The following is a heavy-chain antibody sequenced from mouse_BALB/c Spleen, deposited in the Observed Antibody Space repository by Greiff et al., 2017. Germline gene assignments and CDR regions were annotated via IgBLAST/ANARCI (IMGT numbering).Heavy chain of an antibody. CDR1: GYTFTNYW. CDR3: ARRKYGNYAWFAY. D-gene: IGHD2-10*02. CDR2: IYPGGGYT. Sequence: QVQLKESGAELVRPGTSVKISCKASGYTFTNYWLGWVKQRPGHGLEWIGDIYPGGGYTNYNDKFKGKATLTADTSSSTAYMQLSSLTSEDSAVYFCARRKYGNYAWFAYWGQGTLVTVSA. V-gene: IGHV1-63*02. J-gene: IGHJ3*01.